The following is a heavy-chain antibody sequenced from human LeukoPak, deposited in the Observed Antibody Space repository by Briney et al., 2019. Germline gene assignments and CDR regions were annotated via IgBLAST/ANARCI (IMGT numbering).Heavy chain of an antibody. CDR2: INPNSGGT. CDR1: GYTFTDYY. D-gene: IGHD2-2*01. Sequence: GASVKVSCKASGYTFTDYYMHWVRQAPGQGLEWMGWINPNSGGTNYAQKFQGRVTMTRDTSISTAYMELSRLRSDDTAVYYCARLYCSSSSCYSDYWGQGTLVTV. J-gene: IGHJ4*02. CDR3: ARLYCSSSSCYSDY. V-gene: IGHV1-2*02.